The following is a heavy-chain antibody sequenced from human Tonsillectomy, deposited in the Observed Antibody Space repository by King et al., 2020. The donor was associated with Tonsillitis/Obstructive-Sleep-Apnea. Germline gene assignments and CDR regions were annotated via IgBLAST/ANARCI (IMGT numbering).Heavy chain of an antibody. CDR3: TTGTIFGVSDFDY. D-gene: IGHD3-3*01. Sequence: VQLVESGGGLVKPGGSLRLSCAASGFIFSNAWMRWVRQAPGKGLEWVGRIKSKTDGGTTDYAAPVKGRCTISREDAKNQLYLQMNSLKTEDTAVYYCTTGTIFGVSDFDYWGQGTLVTVSS. J-gene: IGHJ4*02. CDR2: IKSKTDGGTT. V-gene: IGHV3-15*01. CDR1: GFIFSNAW.